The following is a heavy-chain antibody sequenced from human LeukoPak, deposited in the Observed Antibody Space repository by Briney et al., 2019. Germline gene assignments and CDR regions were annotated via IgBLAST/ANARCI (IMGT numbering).Heavy chain of an antibody. CDR2: INPNSGVT. Sequence: ASVKVSCKASGYTFTDDYVHWVRQAPGQGLEWMGWINPNSGVTNYAQKFQGRVTMTRDMSISTAYMELSRLRSDDTAVYYCARSPDILTGENFDYWGQRTLVTVSS. D-gene: IGHD3-9*01. CDR3: ARSPDILTGENFDY. V-gene: IGHV1-2*02. CDR1: GYTFTDDY. J-gene: IGHJ4*02.